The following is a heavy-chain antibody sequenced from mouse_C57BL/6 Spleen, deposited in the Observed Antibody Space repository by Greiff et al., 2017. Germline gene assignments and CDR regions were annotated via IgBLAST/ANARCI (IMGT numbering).Heavy chain of an antibody. CDR3: TRKSGKDYAMDY. CDR1: GFSLTSYG. D-gene: IGHD1-1*01. CDR2: IWSGGST. V-gene: IGHV2-2*01. Sequence: VKLVESGPGLVQPSQSLSITCTVSGFSLTSYGVHWVRQSPGKGLEWLGVIWSGGSTDYNAAFISRLSISKDNSKGQVFFKMNSLQADDTAIYYCTRKSGKDYAMDYWGQGTSVTVSS. J-gene: IGHJ4*01.